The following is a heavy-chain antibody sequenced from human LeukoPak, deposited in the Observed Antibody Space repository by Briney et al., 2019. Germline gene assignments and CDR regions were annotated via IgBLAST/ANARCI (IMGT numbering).Heavy chain of an antibody. J-gene: IGHJ4*02. CDR2: IYHSGST. D-gene: IGHD5-18*01. CDR3: ARTTAMVTTFLDY. V-gene: IGHV4-4*02. CDR1: GGSISSSNW. Sequence: SETLSLTCAVSGGSISSSNWWSWVRQPPGKGLEWIGEIYHSGSTNYNPSLKSRVTISVDKSKNQFSLKLSSVAAADTAVYYCARTTAMVTTFLDYWGQGTLVTVSS.